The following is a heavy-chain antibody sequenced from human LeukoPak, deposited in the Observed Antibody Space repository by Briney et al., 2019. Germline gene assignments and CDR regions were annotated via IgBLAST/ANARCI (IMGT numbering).Heavy chain of an antibody. CDR2: ISSRSNYI. Sequence: SGGSLRLSCAASGFTFNSYSMNWVRQAPGKGLEWVASISSRSNYIYYADSLKGRVTVSRDNARNSLFLQMTSPRAEDTAVYYCARDYLGFGESGFDYWGQGTQVIVSS. CDR1: GFTFNSYS. CDR3: ARDYLGFGESGFDY. J-gene: IGHJ4*02. V-gene: IGHV3-21*01. D-gene: IGHD3-10*01.